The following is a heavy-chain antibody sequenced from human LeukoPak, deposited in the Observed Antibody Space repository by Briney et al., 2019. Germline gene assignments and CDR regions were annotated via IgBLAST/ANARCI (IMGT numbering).Heavy chain of an antibody. D-gene: IGHD1-1*01. V-gene: IGHV1-46*01. CDR3: ARGSSWNDLDV. J-gene: IGHJ6*02. CDR1: GGTFSSYA. CDR2: INPSGGST. Sequence: ASVKVSCKASGGTFSSYAISWVRQAPGQGLEWMGIINPSGGSTSYAQKFQGRVTMTRDTSTSTVYMELSSLRSEDTAVYYCARGSSWNDLDVWGQGTTVTVSS.